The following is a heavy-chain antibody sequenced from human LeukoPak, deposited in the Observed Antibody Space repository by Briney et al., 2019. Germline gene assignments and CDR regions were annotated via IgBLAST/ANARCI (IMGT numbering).Heavy chain of an antibody. J-gene: IGHJ5*02. CDR2: IIPILGIA. Sequence: GASVKVSCKASGGTFSSYAISWVRQAPGQVLEWMGRIIPILGIANYAQKFQGRVTITADKSTSTAYMELSSLRSEDTAVYYCARGYSGSYYRFDPWGQGTLVTVSS. CDR1: GGTFSSYA. CDR3: ARGYSGSYYRFDP. D-gene: IGHD1-26*01. V-gene: IGHV1-69*04.